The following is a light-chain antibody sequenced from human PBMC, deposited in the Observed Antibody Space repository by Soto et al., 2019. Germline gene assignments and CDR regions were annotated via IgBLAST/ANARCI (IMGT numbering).Light chain of an antibody. J-gene: IGLJ3*02. V-gene: IGLV1-51*01. CDR3: ATWDSSLSVGV. CDR1: SSNIGNNY. Sequence: QSVLTQPPSVSAAPGQRVSISCSGGSSNIGNNYVSWYRQLPGTAPKLLIYDNIKRFSGIPDRFSGSKSGTSASLGITGLQTGDEAYYYCATWDSSLSVGVFGGGTKLTVL. CDR2: DNI.